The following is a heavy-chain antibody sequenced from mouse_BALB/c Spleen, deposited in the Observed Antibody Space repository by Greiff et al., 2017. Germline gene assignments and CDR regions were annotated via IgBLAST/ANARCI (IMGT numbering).Heavy chain of an antibody. CDR2: ISYDGSN. D-gene: IGHD2-4*01. Sequence: DVKLQESGPGLVKPSQSLSLTCSVTGYSITSGYYWNWIRQFPGNKLEWMGYISYDGSNNYNPSLKNRISITRDTSKNQFFLKLNSVTTEDTATYYCARVDDSFDYWGQGTTLTVSS. CDR1: GYSITSGYY. J-gene: IGHJ2*01. V-gene: IGHV3-6*02. CDR3: ARVDDSFDY.